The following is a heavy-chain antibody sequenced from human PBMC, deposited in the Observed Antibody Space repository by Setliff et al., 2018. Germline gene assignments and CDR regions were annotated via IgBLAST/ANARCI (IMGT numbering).Heavy chain of an antibody. V-gene: IGHV5-51*01. J-gene: IGHJ5*02. CDR2: IYPGDSDT. D-gene: IGHD3-3*01. CDR1: GYSFTSYW. CDR3: ARLQSPGFVAIFAVELHGWLDP. Sequence: PGESLKISCKGSGYSFTSYWIGWVRQMPGEGLEWMGIIYPGDSDTRYSPSFQGQVTISADKSISTAYLQWSSLQASDSAIYYCARLQSPGFVAIFAVELHGWLDPWGQGTLVTVSS.